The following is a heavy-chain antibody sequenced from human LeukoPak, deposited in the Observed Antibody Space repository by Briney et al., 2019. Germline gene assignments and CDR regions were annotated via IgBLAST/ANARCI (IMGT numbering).Heavy chain of an antibody. V-gene: IGHV1-18*01. Sequence: ASVKVSCKASGYTLTSYGISWVRQAPGQGLEWMGWISAHNGNTNYAQKLQGRVTMTTDTSTSTAYMELRSLRSDDTAVYYCASNPPFGAYEGNWFDPWGQGTLVTVSS. CDR1: GYTLTSYG. D-gene: IGHD3-3*01. CDR2: ISAHNGNT. CDR3: ASNPPFGAYEGNWFDP. J-gene: IGHJ5*02.